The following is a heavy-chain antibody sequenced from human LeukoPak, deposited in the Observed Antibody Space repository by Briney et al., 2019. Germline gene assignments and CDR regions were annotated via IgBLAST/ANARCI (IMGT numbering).Heavy chain of an antibody. D-gene: IGHD3-22*01. CDR2: ISGSGGGT. V-gene: IGHV3-23*01. CDR1: GFTFSSYA. J-gene: IGHJ6*02. Sequence: PGGSLRLSCAASGFTFSSYAMSWVRQAPGKGLEWVSAISGSGGGTYYADSAKGRFTISRDNSKNTLYLQMNGLRAEDTAVYYCAKGAGGSGYYDDYYFYYAMDVWGQGTTVTVSS. CDR3: AKGAGGSGYYDDYYFYYAMDV.